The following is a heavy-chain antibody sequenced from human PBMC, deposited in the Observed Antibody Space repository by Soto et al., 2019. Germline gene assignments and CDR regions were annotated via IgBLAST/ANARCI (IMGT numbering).Heavy chain of an antibody. D-gene: IGHD3-22*01. CDR2: IIPIFGTA. J-gene: IGHJ6*02. CDR3: AIASYYYDICSFSCKYCYYDFDD. CDR1: GYTLTELS. V-gene: IGHV1-69*13. Sequence: SVKVSCKVSGYTLTELSMHWVRQAPGKGLEWMGGIIPIFGTANYAQKFQGRVTITADESTSTAYMELSSLRSEDTAVYYCAIASYYYDICSFSCKYCYYDFDDWGQVTTVTVS.